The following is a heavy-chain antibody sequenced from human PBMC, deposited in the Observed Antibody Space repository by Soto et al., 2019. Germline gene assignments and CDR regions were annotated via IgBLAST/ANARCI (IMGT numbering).Heavy chain of an antibody. J-gene: IGHJ4*02. V-gene: IGHV4-59*01. CDR1: GGSISGSY. CDR3: ARSVAVPGAHIDY. Sequence: SETLYLTCGFSGGSISGSYWSWLRQSPGKGLEWLGYVYYTGSTNYSPSLRSRVSISVDTSKNEFSLRLSSVTAADTAVYFCARSVAVPGAHIDYWGQGTQVTVS. CDR2: VYYTGST. D-gene: IGHD6-19*01.